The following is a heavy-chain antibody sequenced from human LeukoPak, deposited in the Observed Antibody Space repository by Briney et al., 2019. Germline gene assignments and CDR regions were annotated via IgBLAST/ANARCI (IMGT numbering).Heavy chain of an antibody. CDR3: ARGLHPLWGPTMIVAGGVDY. Sequence: EASVKVSCKASGYTFTGYYMHWVRQAPGQGLEWMGWINPNSGGTNYAQKFQGRVTMTRDTSISTAYMELSRLRSDDTAVYYCARGLHPLWGPTMIVAGGVDYWGQGTLVTVSS. D-gene: IGHD3-22*01. CDR1: GYTFTGYY. J-gene: IGHJ4*02. CDR2: INPNSGGT. V-gene: IGHV1-2*02.